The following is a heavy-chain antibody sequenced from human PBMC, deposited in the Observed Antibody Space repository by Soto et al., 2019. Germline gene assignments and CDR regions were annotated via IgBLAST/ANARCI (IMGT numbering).Heavy chain of an antibody. CDR1: GYTFTSYY. CDR3: AREQKDFWSGKGSRYFDY. CDR2: INPSGGST. D-gene: IGHD3-3*01. V-gene: IGHV1-46*01. J-gene: IGHJ4*02. Sequence: ASVKVSCKASGYTFTSYYMHWVRQAPGQGLEWMGIINPSGGSTSYAQKFQGRVTMTRDTSTSTVYVELSSLRSEDTAVYYCAREQKDFWSGKGSRYFDYWGQGTLLTVSS.